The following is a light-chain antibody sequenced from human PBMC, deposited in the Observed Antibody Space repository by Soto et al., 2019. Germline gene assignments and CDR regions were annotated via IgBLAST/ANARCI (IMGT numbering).Light chain of an antibody. CDR3: QQYGSSPT. Sequence: EVVLTQARGTLSLSPGERATLSCRASQSVSSSYLAWYQQKPGQAPRLLVYGASSRATGIPDRFSGSGSGTDFTLFINRLEPEDFAVYYCQQYGSSPTFGGGTKVDIK. CDR1: QSVSSSY. V-gene: IGKV3-20*01. CDR2: GAS. J-gene: IGKJ4*01.